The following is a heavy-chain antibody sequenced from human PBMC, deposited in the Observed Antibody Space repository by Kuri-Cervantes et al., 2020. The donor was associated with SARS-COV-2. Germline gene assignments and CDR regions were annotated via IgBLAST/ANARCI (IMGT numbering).Heavy chain of an antibody. CDR3: ARHYKWFGEPYYFDY. J-gene: IGHJ4*02. D-gene: IGHD3-10*01. CDR2: IYYSGST. V-gene: IGHV4-59*08. CDR1: GGSISSHY. Sequence: SETLSLTCTVSGGSISSHYRSWIRQPPGKGLEWIGYIYYSGSTNYNPSLKSRVTISVDTSKNQFSLKLSSVTAADTAVYYCARHYKWFGEPYYFDYWGQGTLVTVSS.